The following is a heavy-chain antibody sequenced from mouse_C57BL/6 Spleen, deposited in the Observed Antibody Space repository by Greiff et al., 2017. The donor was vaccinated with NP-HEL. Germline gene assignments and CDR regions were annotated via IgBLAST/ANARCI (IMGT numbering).Heavy chain of an antibody. D-gene: IGHD1-1*01. CDR3: TSYGSSLYYYAMDY. CDR2: IDPETGGT. V-gene: IGHV1-15*01. CDR1: GYTFTDYE. J-gene: IGHJ4*01. Sequence: VQLQQSGAELVRPGASVTLSCKASGYTFTDYEMHWVKQTPVHGLEWIGAIDPETGGTAYNQKFKGKAILTADKSSSTAYMELRSLTSEDSAVYYCTSYGSSLYYYAMDYWGQGTSVTVSS.